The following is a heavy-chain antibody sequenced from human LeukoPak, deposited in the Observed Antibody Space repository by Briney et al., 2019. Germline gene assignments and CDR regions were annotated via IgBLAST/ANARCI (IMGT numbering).Heavy chain of an antibody. V-gene: IGHV3-49*03. CDR3: TSFGDYVWGSYRYFDY. CDR2: IRSKAYGRTT. Sequence: GGSLRLSCTASGFTFGDYAMSWFRQAPGKGLECVGFIRSKAYGRTTEYAASVKGRFTISRDDFKSIAYLQMNSLKTEDTAVYYCTSFGDYVWGSYRYFDYWGQGTLVTVSS. D-gene: IGHD3-16*02. J-gene: IGHJ4*02. CDR1: GFTFGDYA.